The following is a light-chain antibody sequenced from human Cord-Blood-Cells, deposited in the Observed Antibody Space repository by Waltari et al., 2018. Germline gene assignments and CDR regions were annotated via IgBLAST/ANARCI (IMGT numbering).Light chain of an antibody. CDR1: SSDVGGYNY. V-gene: IGLV2-11*01. CDR2: DVS. CDR3: CSYAGSYV. Sequence: QSALTQPRSVSGSPGQSVTISCTGTSSDVGGYNYVSWYQQHPGKAHKLMIYDVSKRPSGFPDRFSGSKSGNTASLTISGLQAEDEADYYCCSYAGSYVFGTGTKVTVL. J-gene: IGLJ1*01.